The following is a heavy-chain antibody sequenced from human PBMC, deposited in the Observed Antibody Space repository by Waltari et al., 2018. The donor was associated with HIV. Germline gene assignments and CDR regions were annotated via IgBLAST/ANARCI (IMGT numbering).Heavy chain of an antibody. V-gene: IGHV3-48*02. CDR1: GFTFSSYS. CDR3: VRDWAGGDY. CDR2: ISSSSSTM. D-gene: IGHD2-15*01. J-gene: IGHJ4*02. Sequence: EVHLVESGGGLVQPGGSLRLSCAASGFTFSSYSMNWVRQAPTKGLEWVSYISSSSSTMYYADSVKGRFTISRDNAKNSLYLQMNSLRDDDTAVYYCVRDWAGGDYWGQGTLVTVSS.